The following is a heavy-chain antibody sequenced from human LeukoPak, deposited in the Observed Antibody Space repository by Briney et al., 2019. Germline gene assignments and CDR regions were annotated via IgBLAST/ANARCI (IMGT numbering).Heavy chain of an antibody. V-gene: IGHV3-9*01. CDR3: TRDISSSWFDH. Sequence: PGGSLRLSCAASGFTFDDYAMHWVRQAPGKGLEWVSGISWNSGSIGYADSVKGRFTISRDNSKNTLYVQMNSLRVDDTAIYYCTRDISSSWFDHWGQGTLVTVSS. CDR1: GFTFDDYA. J-gene: IGHJ5*02. CDR2: ISWNSGSI. D-gene: IGHD6-13*01.